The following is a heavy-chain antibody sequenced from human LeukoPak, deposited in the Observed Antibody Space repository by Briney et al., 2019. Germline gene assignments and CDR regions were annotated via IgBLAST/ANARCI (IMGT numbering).Heavy chain of an antibody. CDR3: ARASWHYDSSGYYSH. CDR1: GFTFSSYA. V-gene: IGHV3-23*01. J-gene: IGHJ4*02. CDR2: ISGSGGST. Sequence: GGSLRLSCAASGFTFSSYAMSWVRQAPGKGLEWVSAISGSGGSTYYADSVKGRFTISRDNAKNSLYLQMNSLRAEDTAVYYCARASWHYDSSGYYSHWGQGTLVTVSS. D-gene: IGHD3-22*01.